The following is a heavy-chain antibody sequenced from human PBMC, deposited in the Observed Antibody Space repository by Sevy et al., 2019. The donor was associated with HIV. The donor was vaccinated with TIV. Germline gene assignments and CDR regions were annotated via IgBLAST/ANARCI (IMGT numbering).Heavy chain of an antibody. Sequence: GGSLRLSCAASGFTFSSFAMGWVRQAPGKGLDWISVISGTGDYTYYADSVKGRFTISRDKSKNTLFLQMNSLRAEDTAIFYCAKKMGGGSGMAFLVDYWGQGTLVTVSS. J-gene: IGHJ4*02. CDR2: ISGTGDYT. CDR1: GFTFSSFA. V-gene: IGHV3-23*01. CDR3: AKKMGGGSGMAFLVDY. D-gene: IGHD5-18*01.